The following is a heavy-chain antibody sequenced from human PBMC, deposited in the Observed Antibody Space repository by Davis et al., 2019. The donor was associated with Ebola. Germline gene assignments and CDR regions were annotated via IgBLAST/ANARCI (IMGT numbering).Heavy chain of an antibody. CDR3: ARVPYYGMDV. CDR1: GGSISSGGYY. CDR2: IYYSGST. V-gene: IGHV4-61*08. Sequence: MPSETLSLTCTVSGGSISSGGYYWSWIRQHPGKGLEWIGYIYYSGSTNYNPSLKSRVTISVDTSKNQFSLKLSSVTAADTAVYYCARVPYYGMDVWGQGTTVTVSS. J-gene: IGHJ6*02.